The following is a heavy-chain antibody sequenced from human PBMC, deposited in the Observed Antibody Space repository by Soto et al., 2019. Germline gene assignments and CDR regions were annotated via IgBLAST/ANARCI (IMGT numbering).Heavy chain of an antibody. CDR3: ARERADYAVTTVYYYYYMDV. J-gene: IGHJ6*03. Sequence: EVQLVESGGGLVKPGGSLRLSCAASGFTFSSYSMNWVRQAPGKGLEWVSSISSSSSYIYYADSVKGRFTISRDNDKNSLYLQKNSLRAEETAVYYCARERADYAVTTVYYYYYMDVWGKGTTVTVSS. D-gene: IGHD4-17*01. CDR1: GFTFSSYS. V-gene: IGHV3-21*01. CDR2: ISSSSSYI.